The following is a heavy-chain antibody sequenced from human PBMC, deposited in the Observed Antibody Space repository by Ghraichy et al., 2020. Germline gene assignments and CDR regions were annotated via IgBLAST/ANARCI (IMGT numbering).Heavy chain of an antibody. CDR3: VRYASGRPDAAFDA. CDR1: GGSISNNY. D-gene: IGHD2-2*01. J-gene: IGHJ3*01. Sequence: SETLSLTCTVSGGSISNNYWSWIRQPAGKGLEWIGRIYSSGNTNYNPSLKSRLTMSVDTPQNQFSLKLSSVTAADTAMYYCVRYASGRPDAAFDAWGQGTMVTVSS. CDR2: IYSSGNT. V-gene: IGHV4-4*07.